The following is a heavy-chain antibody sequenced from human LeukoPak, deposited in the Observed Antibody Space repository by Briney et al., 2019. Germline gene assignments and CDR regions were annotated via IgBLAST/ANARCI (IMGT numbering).Heavy chain of an antibody. V-gene: IGHV3-23*01. CDR2: ISASGGRT. CDR1: GFTFSSYA. CDR3: AAQGVVVSAAIDASDI. J-gene: IGHJ3*02. Sequence: GGSLRLSCAASGFTFSSYAMSWVRQAPGKGLEWVSTISASGGRTYYADSVKGRFTISRDNSKNTLYVQMNSLRADDTALYYCAAQGVVVSAAIDASDIWGQGTMVTVSS. D-gene: IGHD2-2*01.